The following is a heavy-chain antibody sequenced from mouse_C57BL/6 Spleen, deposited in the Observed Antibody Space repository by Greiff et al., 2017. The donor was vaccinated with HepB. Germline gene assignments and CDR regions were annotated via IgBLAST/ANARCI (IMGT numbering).Heavy chain of an antibody. CDR3: AREGDYDVYFDV. D-gene: IGHD2-4*01. Sequence: VQLQQPGAELVRPGSSVKLSCKASGYTFTSYWMHWVKQRPIQGLEWIGNIDPSDSETHYNQKFKDKATLTVDKSSSTAYMQLSSLTSEDSAVYYCAREGDYDVYFDVWGTGTTVTVSS. V-gene: IGHV1-52*01. J-gene: IGHJ1*03. CDR2: IDPSDSET. CDR1: GYTFTSYW.